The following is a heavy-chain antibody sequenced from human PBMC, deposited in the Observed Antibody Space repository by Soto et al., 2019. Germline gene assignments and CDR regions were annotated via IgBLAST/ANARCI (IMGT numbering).Heavy chain of an antibody. Sequence: QVQLQESGPGLVKPSQTLSLSCTVSGGSLSSGGYYWSWIRQHPGKGLEWMGLIYYSRSTYYNPSLKSRVTISVDTSQNQFSLKLSSVTAADTAVYYCARDTQRGYSGYFDSWGQGTLVTVSS. D-gene: IGHD5-12*01. CDR3: ARDTQRGYSGYFDS. CDR2: IYYSRST. CDR1: GGSLSSGGYY. V-gene: IGHV4-31*03. J-gene: IGHJ4*02.